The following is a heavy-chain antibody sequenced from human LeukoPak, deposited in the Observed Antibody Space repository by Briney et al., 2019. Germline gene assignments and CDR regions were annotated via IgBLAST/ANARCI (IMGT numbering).Heavy chain of an antibody. CDR3: ARGRNIEMTTMSGGSDY. D-gene: IGHD5-24*01. V-gene: IGHV1-2*02. CDR2: LNPNSGDT. J-gene: IGHJ4*02. Sequence: ASVKVSCKASGYTFTDYYMHWVRQAPGQGLEWMGWLNPNSGDTNYAQKFQGRVSMTRDTSISTVYMDLSDLRSDDTAVYYCARGRNIEMTTMSGGSDYWGQGTLVTVSS. CDR1: GYTFTDYY.